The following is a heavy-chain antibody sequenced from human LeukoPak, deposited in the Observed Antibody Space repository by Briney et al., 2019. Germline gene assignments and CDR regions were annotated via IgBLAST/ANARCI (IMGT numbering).Heavy chain of an antibody. CDR2: ISAYNGNT. D-gene: IGHD3-3*01. CDR3: ARDVDRYYDFWSGYGYGMDV. CDR1: GYTFTSYG. Sequence: APVKVSCTASGYTFTSYGISWVRQAPGQGLEWMGWISAYNGNTNYAQKLQGRVTMTTNTSTSTAYMELRSLTSDDTAVYYCARDVDRYYDFWSGYGYGMDVWGQGTTVTVSS. J-gene: IGHJ6*02. V-gene: IGHV1-18*01.